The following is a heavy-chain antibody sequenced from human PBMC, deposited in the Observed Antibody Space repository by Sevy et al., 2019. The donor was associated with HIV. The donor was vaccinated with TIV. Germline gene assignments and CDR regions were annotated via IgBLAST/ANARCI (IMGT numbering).Heavy chain of an antibody. V-gene: IGHV3-33*01. Sequence: GGSLRLSCAASGFSISGYGMHWVRQAPGKGLEWVAVIWYDGTNREYADSVKGRFTISRDNPKNTLYLQMNSLRLEDTAVYYCAREDIRVAGIGYYFHSWGQGTLVTVSS. CDR1: GFSISGYG. J-gene: IGHJ4*02. CDR2: IWYDGTNR. CDR3: AREDIRVAGIGYYFHS. D-gene: IGHD6-19*01.